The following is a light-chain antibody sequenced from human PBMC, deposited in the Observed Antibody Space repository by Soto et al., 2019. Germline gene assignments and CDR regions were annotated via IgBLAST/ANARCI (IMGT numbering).Light chain of an antibody. V-gene: IGLV1-51*01. CDR3: RSWDSSLSAYV. J-gene: IGLJ1*01. CDR2: DDN. Sequence: QSVMTQPPSVSAAPGQKVTISCSGSSSNIGGNSVSWYQQLTGTAPKLLIYDDNKRPSGIPDRFSGSKSGTSATLGITGFQTGDETDYYCRSWDSSLSAYVFGTGTKLTVL. CDR1: SSNIGGNS.